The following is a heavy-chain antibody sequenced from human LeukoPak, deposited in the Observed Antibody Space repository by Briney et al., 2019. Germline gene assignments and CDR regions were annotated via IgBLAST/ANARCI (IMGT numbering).Heavy chain of an antibody. V-gene: IGHV3-66*02. J-gene: IGHJ4*02. CDR1: GFTVSSNY. CDR3: AREATGGSYGY. D-gene: IGHD3-16*01. CDR2: IYSGGST. Sequence: GGSLRLSCAASGFTVSSNYMSWVRQAPGKGLEWVSVIYSGGSTYYADSVKGRFTISRDNSKNTLYLQMNSLRAEDTAVYYCAREATGGSYGYWGQGTLVTVSS.